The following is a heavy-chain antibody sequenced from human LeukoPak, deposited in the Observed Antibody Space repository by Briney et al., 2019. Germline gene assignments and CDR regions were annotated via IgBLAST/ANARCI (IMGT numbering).Heavy chain of an antibody. Sequence: SETLSLTCTVSGDSINSLDLWSWVRQPPGKGLEWIGEMYLSGTTHSNPSVKSRVTISIDKSKNQFFLNLSSVTAADTAVYYCARELYEIAAAGTAWFDPWGQGTLVTVSS. CDR1: GDSINSLDL. V-gene: IGHV4-4*02. CDR3: ARELYEIAAAGTAWFDP. D-gene: IGHD6-13*01. CDR2: MYLSGTT. J-gene: IGHJ5*02.